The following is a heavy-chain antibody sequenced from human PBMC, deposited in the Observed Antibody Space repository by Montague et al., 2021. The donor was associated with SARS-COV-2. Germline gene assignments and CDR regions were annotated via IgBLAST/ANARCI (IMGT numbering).Heavy chain of an antibody. CDR2: IYDSGST. CDR1: GSSVRSYY. CDR3: ARAPIYRSSWYAYFDY. Sequence: SETLSLTCIVSGSSVRSYYWSWIRQPPGKGLEWIGYIYDSGSTNYNPSLKSRVTISVDTSKNQFSLKLSSVTAADTAMYFCARAPIYRSSWYAYFDYWGQGTLVTVSS. J-gene: IGHJ4*02. D-gene: IGHD6-13*01. V-gene: IGHV4-59*02.